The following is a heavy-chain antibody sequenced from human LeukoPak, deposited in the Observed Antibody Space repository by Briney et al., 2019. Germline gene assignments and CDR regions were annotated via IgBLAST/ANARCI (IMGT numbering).Heavy chain of an antibody. CDR1: AGSFSGYY. CDR3: ARGEGYSYSDDYYFFYMDV. V-gene: IGHV4-34*01. J-gene: IGHJ6*03. D-gene: IGHD5-18*01. CDR2: ITHSGST. Sequence: SETLSLTCGVYAGSFSGYYWTWIRQSPGKGPEWIGKITHSGSTKYNPSLKSRVTISIDTSNNQFSLKVSSVTAADTAVYYCARGEGYSYSDDYYFFYMDVWGKGTTVTVSS.